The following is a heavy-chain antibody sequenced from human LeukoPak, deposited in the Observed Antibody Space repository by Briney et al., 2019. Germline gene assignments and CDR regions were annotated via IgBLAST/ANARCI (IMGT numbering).Heavy chain of an antibody. J-gene: IGHJ4*02. D-gene: IGHD1-26*01. CDR3: AKDMRPYSGDRSFLFDQ. V-gene: IGHV3-30*18. CDR1: GFSFSFCG. CDR2: ISYDGGDK. Sequence: PGGSLRLSCAASGFSFSFCGVHWVRQAPGKGLEWVALISYDGGDKYFADSVKGRFSISRDNSQNKLFLQMNSLITEDTAIYYCAKDMRPYSGDRSFLFDQWGQGTLVIVSS.